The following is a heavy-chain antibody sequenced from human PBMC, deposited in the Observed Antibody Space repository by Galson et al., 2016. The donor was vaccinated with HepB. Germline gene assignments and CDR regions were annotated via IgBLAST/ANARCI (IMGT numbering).Heavy chain of an antibody. J-gene: IGHJ3*01. V-gene: IGHV3-33*01. CDR2: VRVDGYTK. CDR3: ARDLGVRGYGREPRDAYDL. D-gene: IGHD3-10*01. Sequence: YLSLSCAVSGFTFSLCGRPWVRQAPGKGLEWVAVVRVDGYTKFYADSVRGRFTVSRDSSRDTLVLQMNNLRAEDTAMYFCARDLGVRGYGREPRDAYDLWGQGTMVSVSS. CDR1: GFTFSLCG.